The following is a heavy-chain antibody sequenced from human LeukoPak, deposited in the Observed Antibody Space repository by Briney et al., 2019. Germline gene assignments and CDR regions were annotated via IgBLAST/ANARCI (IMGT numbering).Heavy chain of an antibody. D-gene: IGHD3-22*01. CDR1: GGSISSHY. V-gene: IGHV4-59*11. Sequence: PSETLSLTCTVSGGSISSHYWSWIRQPPGKGLEWIGYIYYSGSTNYNPSLKSRVTISVDTSKNQFSLKLSSVPAADTAVYYCARGRRFSRGYYYDSSGYYYYFDYWGQGTLVTVSS. CDR3: ARGRRFSRGYYYDSSGYYYYFDY. J-gene: IGHJ4*02. CDR2: IYYSGST.